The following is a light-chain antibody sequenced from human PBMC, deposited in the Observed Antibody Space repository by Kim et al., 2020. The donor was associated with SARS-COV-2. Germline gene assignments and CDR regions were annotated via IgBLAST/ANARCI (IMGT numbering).Light chain of an antibody. V-gene: IGKV4-1*01. CDR1: QSVLYSSNNKNY. CDR2: WAS. Sequence: DIVMTQSPDSLAVSLGERATINCKSSQSVLYSSNNKNYLAWYQQKPGQPPKLLIYWASTRESGVPDRFSGSGSGTDFTLTISSLQAEDVAVYYCQQYFNSRWTFGQGTKVDIK. CDR3: QQYFNSRWT. J-gene: IGKJ1*01.